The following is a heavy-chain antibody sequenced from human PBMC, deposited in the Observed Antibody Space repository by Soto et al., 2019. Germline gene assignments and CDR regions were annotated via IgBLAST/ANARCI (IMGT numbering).Heavy chain of an antibody. Sequence: GDSLKISCKGSGYSFTSYWIGWVRQMPGKGLEWMGIIYPGDSDTRYSPSFQGQVTISADKSISTAYLQWSSLKASDTAMYYCARVSGSSKSADYYYGMDVWGQGTTVTVSS. CDR1: GYSFTSYW. D-gene: IGHD6-6*01. CDR3: ARVSGSSKSADYYYGMDV. J-gene: IGHJ6*02. CDR2: IYPGDSDT. V-gene: IGHV5-51*01.